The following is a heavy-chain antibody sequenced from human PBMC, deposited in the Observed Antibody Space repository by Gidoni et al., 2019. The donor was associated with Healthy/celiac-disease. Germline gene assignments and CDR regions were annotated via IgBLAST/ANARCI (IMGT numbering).Heavy chain of an antibody. V-gene: IGHV2-26*01. D-gene: IGHD6-13*01. CDR2: IFSNDEK. CDR1: GFSLSNARMG. Sequence: QVTLKESGPVLVKPTETLTLTCTVSGFSLSNARMGVSWIRQPPGKALEWLAHIFSNDEKSYSTSLKSRLTISKDTSKSQVVLTMTNMDPVDTATYYCARIQAAAGTSDYWGQGTLVTVSS. J-gene: IGHJ4*02. CDR3: ARIQAAAGTSDY.